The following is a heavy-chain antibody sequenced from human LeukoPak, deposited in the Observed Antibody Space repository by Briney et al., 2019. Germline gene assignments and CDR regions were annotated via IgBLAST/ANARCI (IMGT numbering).Heavy chain of an antibody. CDR2: FSGSGSRT. J-gene: IGHJ4*02. V-gene: IGHV3-23*01. Sequence: GLXXVRQAPGKGXEWVSSFSGSGSRTYYADSVKGRFTVSRDNSKNTLYLQINSLRAEDTAVYYCAKNPRRNYYDSSGYYLYWGQGTLVTVSS. CDR3: AKNPRRNYYDSSGYYLY. D-gene: IGHD3-22*01. CDR1: G.